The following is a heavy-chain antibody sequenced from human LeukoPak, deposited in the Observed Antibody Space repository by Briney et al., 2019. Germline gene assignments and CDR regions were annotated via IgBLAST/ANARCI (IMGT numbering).Heavy chain of an antibody. J-gene: IGHJ3*02. V-gene: IGHV3-23*01. D-gene: IGHD4-23*01. CDR3: AKEYYGGNSYAFDI. CDR2: ISGSSDST. Sequence: GGSLRLSCAASGFTFSSYAMSWVRQAPGKGLEWVSGISGSSDSTNYADSAKGRFTISRDNSKNTLYLQMNSLRAEDTALYYCAKEYYGGNSYAFDIWGQGTMVTVSS. CDR1: GFTFSSYA.